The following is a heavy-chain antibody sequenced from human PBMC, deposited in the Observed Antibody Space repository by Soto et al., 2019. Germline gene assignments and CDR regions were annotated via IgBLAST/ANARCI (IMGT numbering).Heavy chain of an antibody. J-gene: IGHJ5*02. Sequence: SGPKLVNTTQTLTLTCTFSGFSLSTRGVGVGWIRQPPGKALEWLALIYWDDDKRYSPSLKSRLTITKDTSKNQVVLTMTNMDPVDTATYYCAHQALTTRNNWFDPWGQGTLVTVSS. V-gene: IGHV2-5*02. D-gene: IGHD4-4*01. CDR3: AHQALTTRNNWFDP. CDR1: GFSLSTRGVG. CDR2: IYWDDDK.